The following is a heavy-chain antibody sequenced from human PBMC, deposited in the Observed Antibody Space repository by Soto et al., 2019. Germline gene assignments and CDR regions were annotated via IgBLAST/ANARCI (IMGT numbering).Heavy chain of an antibody. Sequence: GGSLRLSCSASGFTFGSYAMHWVRQAPGKGLEYVSAISSSGDNTYYPDSVKGRFTISRDNSKNTLYLQMSSLRVEDTAVYYCTRHMSPNIAVAGTWGQGTPVTVSS. CDR2: ISSSGDNT. CDR3: TRHMSPNIAVAGT. D-gene: IGHD6-19*01. CDR1: GFTFGSYA. J-gene: IGHJ4*02. V-gene: IGHV3-64D*08.